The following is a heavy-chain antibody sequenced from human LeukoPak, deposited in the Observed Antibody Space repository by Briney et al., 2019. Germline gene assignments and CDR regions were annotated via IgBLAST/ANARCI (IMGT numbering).Heavy chain of an antibody. J-gene: IGHJ4*02. CDR3: ARGPNYGARTDYLDY. V-gene: IGHV3-7*03. CDR1: GFTFSRHW. Sequence: GGSLRLSCAASGFTFSRHWMNWVRHAPGEGLEWVANIEQGGGERNYVDSVKGRFTVSRDDAMNSLYLQMNSLRAEDTAIYYCARGPNYGARTDYLDYWGLGTLVTVSS. CDR2: IEQGGGER. D-gene: IGHD4-17*01.